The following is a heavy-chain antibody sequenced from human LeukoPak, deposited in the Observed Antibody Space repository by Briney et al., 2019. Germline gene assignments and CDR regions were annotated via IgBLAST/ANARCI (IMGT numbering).Heavy chain of an antibody. D-gene: IGHD1-26*01. CDR3: ARDRGGSYSAIDY. J-gene: IGHJ4*02. CDR2: ISSSSITI. Sequence: PGGSLRLSCAASGFTFSSYSLNWVRQAPGKGLEWVPFISSSSITIYYADSVNGRFTISRDNAEKSLYLQMNSLRAEDTAVYYCARDRGGSYSAIDYWGQGTLVNVSS. V-gene: IGHV3-48*04. CDR1: GFTFSSYS.